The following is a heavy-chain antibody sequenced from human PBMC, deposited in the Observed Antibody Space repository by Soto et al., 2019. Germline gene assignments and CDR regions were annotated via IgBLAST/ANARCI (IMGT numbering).Heavy chain of an antibody. Sequence: SETLSLTCAVYGGSFSGYYWSWIRQPPGKGLEWIGEINHSGSTNYNPSLKSRVTISVDTSKNQFSLKLSSVTAADTAVYYCARVNGLRGFDIWGQGTMVTVSS. D-gene: IGHD4-17*01. V-gene: IGHV4-34*01. CDR3: ARVNGLRGFDI. CDR1: GGSFSGYY. J-gene: IGHJ3*02. CDR2: INHSGST.